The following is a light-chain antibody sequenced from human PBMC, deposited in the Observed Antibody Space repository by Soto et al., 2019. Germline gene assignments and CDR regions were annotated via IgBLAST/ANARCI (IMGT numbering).Light chain of an antibody. V-gene: IGKV3-20*01. Sequence: EVVLTQSPGTLSLSPGERATLSCGASQSVGSSYLAWYQQKPGQAPRLLIYGASTRATGIPDRVSGSGSGTEYTLTISRLESEDFAVYYCQQYINSPWTFGQGTKVEI. CDR2: GAS. CDR1: QSVGSSY. CDR3: QQYINSPWT. J-gene: IGKJ1*01.